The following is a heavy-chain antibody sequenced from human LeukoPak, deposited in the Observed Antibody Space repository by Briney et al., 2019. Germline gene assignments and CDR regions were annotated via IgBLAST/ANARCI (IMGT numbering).Heavy chain of an antibody. J-gene: IGHJ4*02. CDR3: AGMRITTPTVRTLDY. Sequence: SETLSLTCTVSGDSINGYYWTWIRQPPGKGLEWMGYIYYTGSTNYNPSLKSRVTISVDTSKNQFSLKLSSVTAADTAVYYCAGMRITTPTVRTLDYWGQGTLVTVSS. CDR1: GDSINGYY. CDR2: IYYTGST. V-gene: IGHV4-59*01. D-gene: IGHD1-14*01.